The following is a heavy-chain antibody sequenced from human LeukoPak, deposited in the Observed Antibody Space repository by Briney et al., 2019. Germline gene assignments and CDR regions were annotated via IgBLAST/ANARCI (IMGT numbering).Heavy chain of an antibody. CDR3: ARDPSLYYDFWSGYYDY. D-gene: IGHD3-3*01. V-gene: IGHV3-7*01. CDR2: IKQDGSEK. Sequence: GGSLRLSCAASGFTFSSYWMSWVRQAPGKGLEWVANIKQDGSEKYYVDSVKGRFTISRDNAKNSLYLQMNSLGAEDTAVYYCARDPSLYYDFWSGYYDYWGQGTLVTVSS. CDR1: GFTFSSYW. J-gene: IGHJ4*02.